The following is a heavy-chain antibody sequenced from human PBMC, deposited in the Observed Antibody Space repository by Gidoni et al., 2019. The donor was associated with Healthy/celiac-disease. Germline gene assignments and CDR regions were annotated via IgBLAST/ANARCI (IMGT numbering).Heavy chain of an antibody. J-gene: IGHJ4*02. V-gene: IGHV3-30*18. CDR3: AKVNGWELLGTFDY. CDR1: GFTLSSYG. CDR2: ISYDGSNK. Sequence: QVQLVESGGGVVQPGRSLRLPCAASGFTLSSYGMTGVRQAPGKGLEWVAVISYDGSNKYYADSVKGRFTISRDNSKNTLYLQMNSLRAEDTAVYYCAKVNGWELLGTFDYWGQGTLVTVSS. D-gene: IGHD1-26*01.